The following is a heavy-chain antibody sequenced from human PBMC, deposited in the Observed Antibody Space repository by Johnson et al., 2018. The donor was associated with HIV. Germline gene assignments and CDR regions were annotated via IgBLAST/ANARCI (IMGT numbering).Heavy chain of an antibody. J-gene: IGHJ3*02. CDR2: ISYEGSNK. CDR3: ARDQGYCTGGVCYEVGAFGAFDI. CDR1: GFTFSDYY. V-gene: IGHV3-30*03. D-gene: IGHD2-8*02. Sequence: VQLVESGGGLVKPGGSLRLSCAASGFTFSDYYMSWVRQAPGKGLEWVAVISYEGSNKYYVESVKGRFSISRDNSKNTLYLQMNSLRAEDTAVYYCARDQGYCTGGVCYEVGAFGAFDIWGQGTMVTVSS.